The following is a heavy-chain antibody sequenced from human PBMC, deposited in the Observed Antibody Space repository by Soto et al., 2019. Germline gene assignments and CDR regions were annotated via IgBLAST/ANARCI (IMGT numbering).Heavy chain of an antibody. CDR2: INAGNGNT. CDR3: ARVSGYYLPDY. CDR1: GYTFIRSA. V-gene: IGHV1-3*01. Sequence: ASVKVSCKASGYTFIRSAMNWVRQAPGQRLEWMGWINAGNGNTKYSQKFQGRVTITRDTSASTAYMELSSLRSEDTAVYYCARVSGYYLPDYWGQGTLVTVSS. D-gene: IGHD5-12*01. J-gene: IGHJ4*02.